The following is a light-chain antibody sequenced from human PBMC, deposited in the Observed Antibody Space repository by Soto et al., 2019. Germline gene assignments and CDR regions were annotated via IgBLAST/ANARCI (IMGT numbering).Light chain of an antibody. CDR1: QSISAW. Sequence: DIQMTQSPSTLSASVGDRVSINCRASQSISAWLAWYQQKPGKAPRLLIYKASTLEIGVPSRFSGSGSGTEFTLTISSLQPDDVATYYCQQYITYSRTFGQGTKVDIK. J-gene: IGKJ1*01. V-gene: IGKV1-5*03. CDR2: KAS. CDR3: QQYITYSRT.